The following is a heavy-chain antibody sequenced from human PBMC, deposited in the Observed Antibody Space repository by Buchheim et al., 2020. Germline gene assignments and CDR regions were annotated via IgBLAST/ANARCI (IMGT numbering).Heavy chain of an antibody. CDR1: GFTFSSYS. CDR2: ISSSRYI. CDR3: ARVGGGEGY. J-gene: IGHJ4*02. Sequence: EVQLVESGGGLVKPGGSLRLSCAASGFTFSSYSMNWVRQAPGKGLEWVSPISSSRYIYYADSVKGRFTISRDNAKNSLYLQMNSLRAEDTAVYYCARVGGGEGYWGQGTL. V-gene: IGHV3-21*01. D-gene: IGHD2-21*01.